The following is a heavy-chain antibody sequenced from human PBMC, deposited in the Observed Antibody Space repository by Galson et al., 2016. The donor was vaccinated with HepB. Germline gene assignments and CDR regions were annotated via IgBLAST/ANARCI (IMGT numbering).Heavy chain of an antibody. V-gene: IGHV4-59*01. CDR2: IYYNGST. CDR1: GGSIRSYY. CDR3: AREFPVYDWNDAGYYFYMDV. D-gene: IGHD1-20*01. J-gene: IGHJ6*03. Sequence: SETLSLTCTVSGGSIRSYYWSWIRQPPEKGLEWIGNIYYNGSTNYNPSLKSRVTISVHTSKTQFSLKLSSVTAADPAGYYCAREFPVYDWNDAGYYFYMDVWGTGAPVTVSS.